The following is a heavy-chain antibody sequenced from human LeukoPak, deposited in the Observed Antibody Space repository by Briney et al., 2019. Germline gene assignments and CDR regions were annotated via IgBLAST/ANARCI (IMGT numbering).Heavy chain of an antibody. V-gene: IGHV3-7*01. CDR2: IKEDGSEK. J-gene: IGHJ3*02. CDR1: GVTFSSYW. D-gene: IGHD3-10*01. CDR3: ARGASSVLLWFGELSVGAFDI. Sequence: PGGSLRLSCAASGVTFSSYWMSWVRQAPGKGLEWVANIKEDGSEKYYVDSVKGRFTISRDNAKNSLYLQMNSLRAEDTAVYYCARGASSVLLWFGELSVGAFDIWGQGTMVTVSS.